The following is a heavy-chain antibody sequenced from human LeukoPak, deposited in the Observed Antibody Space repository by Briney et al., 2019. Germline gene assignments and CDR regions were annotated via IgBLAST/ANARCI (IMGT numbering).Heavy chain of an antibody. CDR2: ISGSGGST. D-gene: IGHD3-3*01. V-gene: IGHV3-23*01. J-gene: IGHJ3*02. CDR3: AKDRRRIRFLESFDAFDI. CDR1: GFTFSSYA. Sequence: GGSLRLSCAASGFTFSSYAMSWVRQAPGKGLEWVSAISGSGGSTYYADSEKGRFTISRDNSKNTLYLQMNSLRAEDTAVYYCAKDRRRIRFLESFDAFDIWGQGTMVTVSS.